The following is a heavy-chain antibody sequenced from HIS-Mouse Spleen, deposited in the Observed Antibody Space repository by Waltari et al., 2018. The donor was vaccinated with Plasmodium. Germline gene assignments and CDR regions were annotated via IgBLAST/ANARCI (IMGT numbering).Heavy chain of an antibody. CDR1: GFPFCSFA. Sequence: EVQLLESGGVVVQPGGSLRISCPSYGFPFCSFAMSWFRWAPGKGLEWVSAISGSGGSTYYADSVKGRFTISRDNSKNTLYLQMNSLRAEDTAVYYCAKSSKGTGDLWDYWGQGTLVTVSS. CDR3: AKSSKGTGDLWDY. J-gene: IGHJ4*02. V-gene: IGHV3-23*01. D-gene: IGHD7-27*01. CDR2: ISGSGGST.